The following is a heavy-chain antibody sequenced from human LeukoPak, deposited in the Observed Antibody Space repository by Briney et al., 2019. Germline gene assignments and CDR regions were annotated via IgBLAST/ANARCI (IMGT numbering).Heavy chain of an antibody. CDR1: GYSISSGYY. Sequence: PSETLSLTCTVSGYSISSGYYWGWIRQPPGKGLEWIGSIYHSGSTYYNPSLKSRVTISVDTSKNQFSLKLSSVTAADTAVYYCARGRHSSSSGYYYYYYMDVWGKGTTVTVSS. CDR3: ARGRHSSSSGYYYYYYMDV. V-gene: IGHV4-38-2*02. J-gene: IGHJ6*03. CDR2: IYHSGST. D-gene: IGHD6-6*01.